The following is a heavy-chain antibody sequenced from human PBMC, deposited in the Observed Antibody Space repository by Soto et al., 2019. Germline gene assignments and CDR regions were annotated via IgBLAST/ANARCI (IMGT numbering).Heavy chain of an antibody. Sequence: SGPTLVNPTQTHTLTCIFSGFSLSTSGMSVGWIRQPPGKALEWLALIYWDDDKRYSPSLKSRLTIIKDTSKNQVVLTMTNMDPVDTATYYCVHRRSGGSGTFFDYWGQGTLVTVSS. CDR3: VHRRSGGSGTFFDY. D-gene: IGHD3-10*01. CDR1: GFSLSTSGMS. V-gene: IGHV2-5*02. CDR2: IYWDDDK. J-gene: IGHJ4*02.